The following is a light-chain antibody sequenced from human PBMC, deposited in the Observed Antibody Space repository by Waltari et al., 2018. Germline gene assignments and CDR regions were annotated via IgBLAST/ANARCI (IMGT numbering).Light chain of an antibody. CDR3: CSYAGSYLRV. CDR1: RSDVGYYNY. CDR2: DVN. J-gene: IGLJ2*01. Sequence: QSALTQPRSVSGSPGQSVTISCTGTRSDVGYYNYVSWYQHHPGKAPKLMIYDVNERPSGVPDRFSGSKSGTTASLTISGLQAEDEADYYCCSYAGSYLRVFGGGTKLTVL. V-gene: IGLV2-11*01.